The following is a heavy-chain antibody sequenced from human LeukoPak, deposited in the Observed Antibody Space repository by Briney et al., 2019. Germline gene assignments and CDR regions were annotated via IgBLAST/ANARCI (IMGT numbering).Heavy chain of an antibody. CDR1: AFTFSNYA. J-gene: IGHJ4*02. D-gene: IGHD3-22*01. V-gene: IGHV3-23*01. CDR2: ISGSGRST. Sequence: PGGSLRLSCAASAFTFSNYAMTWVRQAPGKGLEWVSAISGSGRSTYYADSVKGRFTISRDNSKNTLYLQMNSLRAEDTAVYYCATMIVVVTATPFDYWGQGTLVTVSS. CDR3: ATMIVVVTATPFDY.